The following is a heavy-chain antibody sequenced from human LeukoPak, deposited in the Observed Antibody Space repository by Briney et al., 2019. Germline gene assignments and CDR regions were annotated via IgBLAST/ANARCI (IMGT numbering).Heavy chain of an antibody. Sequence: GASVKVSCKASGYTFTNYAISWVRQAPGQGLEWVGWISAYNGNTNYAQKFQGRVTMTTDTSTSTAYMELRSLRSDDTAVYYCARARVERYSEWSHHYYYYVDVWGKGTTVT. J-gene: IGHJ6*03. CDR1: GYTFTNYA. V-gene: IGHV1-18*01. CDR3: ARARVERYSEWSHHYYYYVDV. D-gene: IGHD3-9*01. CDR2: ISAYNGNT.